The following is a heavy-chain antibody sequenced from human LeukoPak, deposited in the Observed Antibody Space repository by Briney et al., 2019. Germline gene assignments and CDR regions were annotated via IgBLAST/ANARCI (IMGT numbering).Heavy chain of an antibody. D-gene: IGHD1/OR15-1a*01. CDR2: IHYSGST. CDR1: GGSISGYY. J-gene: IGHJ4*02. CDR3: ARMVGQLIEYYFDY. V-gene: IGHV4-59*01. Sequence: SETLSLTCTVSGGSISGYYWSWIRQPPGKGLEYIGYIHYSGSTTYNPSLKSRVTISVDTSKNQFSLKLKSVTSADTAVYYCARMVGQLIEYYFDYWGRGTLVTVSS.